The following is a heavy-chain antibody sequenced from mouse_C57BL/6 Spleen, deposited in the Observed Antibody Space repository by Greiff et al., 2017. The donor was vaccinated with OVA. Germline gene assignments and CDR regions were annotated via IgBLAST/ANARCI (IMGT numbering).Heavy chain of an antibody. CDR2: INPGSGGT. CDR3: ARSGYDYDGWFAY. Sequence: QVQLQQSGAELVRPGTSVKVSCKASGYAFTNYLIEWVKQRPGQGLEWIGVINPGSGGTNYNEKFKGKATLTADKSSSPAYMQLSSLTSEDSAVYFCARSGYDYDGWFAYWGQGTLVTVSA. V-gene: IGHV1-54*01. D-gene: IGHD2-4*01. J-gene: IGHJ3*01. CDR1: GYAFTNYL.